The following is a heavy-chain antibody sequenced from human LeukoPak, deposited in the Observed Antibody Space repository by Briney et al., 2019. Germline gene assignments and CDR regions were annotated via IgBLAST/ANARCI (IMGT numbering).Heavy chain of an antibody. J-gene: IGHJ3*02. CDR1: GFTFSSYG. CDR2: IRYDGSNK. V-gene: IGHV3-30*02. Sequence: PGGSLRLSCAASGFTFSSYGMHWVRQAPGKGLEWVAFIRYDGSNKYYADSVKGRFTISRDNSKNTLFLQMNSLRVEDTAVYYCAKDAYGYYDAFDIWGQGTMVTVSS. CDR3: AKDAYGYYDAFDI. D-gene: IGHD5-18*01.